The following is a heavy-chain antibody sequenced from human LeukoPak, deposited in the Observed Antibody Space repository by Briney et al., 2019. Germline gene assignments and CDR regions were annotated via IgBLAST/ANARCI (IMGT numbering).Heavy chain of an antibody. J-gene: IGHJ4*02. D-gene: IGHD3-16*01. CDR3: ARSARVNWGSGY. CDR2: INPNSGDT. Sequence: GASVKVSCKASGYTFTGYYMHWVRQAPGQGLEWMGWINPNSGDTNHAQNFQGRVTMTRDTSISTAYMELSRLRSDDTAVYYCARSARVNWGSGYWGQGTLVTVSS. V-gene: IGHV1-2*02. CDR1: GYTFTGYY.